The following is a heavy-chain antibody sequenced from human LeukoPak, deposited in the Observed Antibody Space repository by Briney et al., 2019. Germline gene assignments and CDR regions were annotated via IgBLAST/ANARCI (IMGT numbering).Heavy chain of an antibody. D-gene: IGHD3-16*01. CDR1: GFTFSSYA. Sequence: PGGSRRLSCAASGFTFSSYAVSWVRQAPGKGLEWVSAISGSGSSTYYRDSVKGRFIISRDNSKNTLYLQMNSLRAEDTAVYYCARVDGGPLWGQGTLVTVSS. CDR2: ISGSGSST. CDR3: ARVDGGPL. J-gene: IGHJ4*02. V-gene: IGHV3-23*01.